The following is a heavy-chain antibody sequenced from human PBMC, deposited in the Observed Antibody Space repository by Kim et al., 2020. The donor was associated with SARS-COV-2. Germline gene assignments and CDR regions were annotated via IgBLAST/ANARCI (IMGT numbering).Heavy chain of an antibody. CDR2: ISGSGGST. CDR1: GFTFSSYA. CDR3: AKDDLLDSYGPNWFDP. J-gene: IGHJ5*02. V-gene: IGHV3-23*01. Sequence: GGSLRLSCAASGFTFSSYAMSWVRQAPGKGLEWVSAISGSGGSTYYADSVKGRFTISRDNSKNTLYLQMNSLRAEDTAVYYCAKDDLLDSYGPNWFDPWGQGTLVTVSS. D-gene: IGHD5-18*01.